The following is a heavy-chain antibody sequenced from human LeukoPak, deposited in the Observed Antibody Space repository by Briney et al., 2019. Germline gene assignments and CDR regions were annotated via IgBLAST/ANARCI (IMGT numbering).Heavy chain of an antibody. CDR3: VRNWGYFDY. V-gene: IGHV3-7*05. J-gene: IGHJ4*02. CDR2: IKEDGSEK. CDR1: GFIFRSYW. D-gene: IGHD7-27*01. Sequence: PTGGSLRLSCAASGFIFRSYWMNWVRQAPGKGLEWVATIKEDGSEKYYVDSVKGRFTISRDNAKTSLYLQMNSLRGEDTAVYYCVRNWGYFDYWGQGTLVTVSS.